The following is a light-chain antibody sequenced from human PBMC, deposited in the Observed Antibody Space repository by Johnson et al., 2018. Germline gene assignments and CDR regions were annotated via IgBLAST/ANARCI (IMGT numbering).Light chain of an antibody. CDR1: SSNIGNNY. Sequence: QSVLTQPPSVSAAPGQKVTISCSGSSSNIGNNYVSWYQQLPGTAPKLLIYENNKRPSGIPDRFSASKSGTSATLGIPGLQTGDEAEYYCGTWDSSLSAGNVFGTGTKFTVL. V-gene: IGLV1-51*02. CDR3: GTWDSSLSAGNV. CDR2: ENN. J-gene: IGLJ1*01.